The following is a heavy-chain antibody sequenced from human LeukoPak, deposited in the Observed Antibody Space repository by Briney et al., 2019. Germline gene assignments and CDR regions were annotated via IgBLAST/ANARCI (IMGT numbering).Heavy chain of an antibody. CDR2: IIPIFGTA. CDR1: GGTFSSYA. CDR3: ARGQYQLRHFYYYMDV. Sequence: SVKVCCKASGGTFSSYAISWVRQAPGQGLEWMGGIIPIFGTANYAQKFQGRVTITTDESTSTAYMELSSLRSEDTAVYYCARGQYQLRHFYYYMDVWGKGTTVTVSS. V-gene: IGHV1-69*05. J-gene: IGHJ6*03. D-gene: IGHD2-2*01.